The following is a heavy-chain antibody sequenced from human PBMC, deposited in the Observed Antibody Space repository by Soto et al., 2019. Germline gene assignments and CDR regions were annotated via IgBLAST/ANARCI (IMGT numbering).Heavy chain of an antibody. CDR3: IRDTPIDY. J-gene: IGHJ4*02. Sequence: EVQLVESGGGQVQPGGSLRLSCVASGFTLSSYKMEWVRQVPGKGLVWISQITNDGSITKYAESVKGRFTISRDNGKNTLYLQMSSLGVEDTAVYYCIRDTPIDYRGQGTLVTVSS. V-gene: IGHV3-74*01. CDR2: ITNDGSIT. CDR1: GFTLSSYK.